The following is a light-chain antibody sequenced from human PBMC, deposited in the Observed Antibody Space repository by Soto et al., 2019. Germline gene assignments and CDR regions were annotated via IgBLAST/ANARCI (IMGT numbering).Light chain of an antibody. CDR2: GAS. CDR1: QSLSSNY. J-gene: IGKJ1*01. CDR3: HQCDSSPWT. V-gene: IGKV3-20*01. Sequence: EIVLTQSPGTLSLSPGERATLSCRASQSLSSNYLAWYQQKPGHAPRLLIYGASSRATGIPDRFSGSGSGTDFTLTISRLEPEDFAVFYCHQCDSSPWTFGQGTKVDIK.